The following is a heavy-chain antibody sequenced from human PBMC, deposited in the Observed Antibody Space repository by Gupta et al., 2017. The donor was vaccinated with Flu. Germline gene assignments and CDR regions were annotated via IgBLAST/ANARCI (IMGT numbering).Heavy chain of an antibody. D-gene: IGHD2-8*01. CDR1: GFTLSSYG. Sequence: QVQLVESGGGVVQPGRSLRLSCAASGFTLSSYGMHWVRQAPGKGLEWVAVIWYDGSNKYYADSVKGRFTISRDNSKNTLYLQMNSLRAEDTAVYYCARGDLSFSYCTNGVCYKSTTFVAYWGQGTLVTVSS. CDR2: IWYDGSNK. J-gene: IGHJ4*02. V-gene: IGHV3-33*01. CDR3: ARGDLSFSYCTNGVCYKSTTFVAY.